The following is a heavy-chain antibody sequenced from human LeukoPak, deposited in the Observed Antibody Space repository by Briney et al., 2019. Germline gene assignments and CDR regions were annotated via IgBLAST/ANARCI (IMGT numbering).Heavy chain of an antibody. V-gene: IGHV4-34*01. D-gene: IGHD2-15*01. Sequence: SETLSLTCAVYGGSFSGYYWSWIRQPPGKGLEWIGEINHSGSTNYNPSLKRRVTISVDTSKNQFSLKLSSVTAADTALYYCARVGFGGHLDYWGQGTLVTVSS. CDR2: INHSGST. CDR1: GGSFSGYY. CDR3: ARVGFGGHLDY. J-gene: IGHJ4*02.